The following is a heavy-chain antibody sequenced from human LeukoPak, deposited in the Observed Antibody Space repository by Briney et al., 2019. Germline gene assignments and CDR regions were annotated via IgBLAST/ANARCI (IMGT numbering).Heavy chain of an antibody. CDR2: IGGGGVDT. V-gene: IGHV3-23*01. J-gene: IGHJ4*02. CDR3: AKDPTTTGTTFDN. CDR1: GFTFSSYA. Sequence: PGGSLRLSCAASGFTFSSYAMSWVRQAPGKGLGWVSSIGGGGVDTYYADSVKGRFTISRDNSKNTLYLQMNSLRVEDTAVYYCAKDPTTTGTTFDNWGRGTLVTVSS. D-gene: IGHD1-1*01.